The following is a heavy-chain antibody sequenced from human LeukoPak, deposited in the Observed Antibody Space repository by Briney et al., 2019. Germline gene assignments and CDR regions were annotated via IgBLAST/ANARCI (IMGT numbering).Heavy chain of an antibody. CDR2: TSGSGGST. Sequence: PGGSLRLSCAASGFTFSSYAMSWVRQAPGKGLEWVSGTSGSGGSTYNADSVKGRFTISRDNSKSTLYLQMNSLRAEDTAVYYCAKDAGSGWYFDYWGQGTLVTVSS. J-gene: IGHJ4*02. D-gene: IGHD6-19*01. CDR3: AKDAGSGWYFDY. V-gene: IGHV3-23*01. CDR1: GFTFSSYA.